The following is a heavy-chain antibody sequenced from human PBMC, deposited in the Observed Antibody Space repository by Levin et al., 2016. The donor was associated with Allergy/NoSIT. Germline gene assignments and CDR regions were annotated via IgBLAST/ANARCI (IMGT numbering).Heavy chain of an antibody. J-gene: IGHJ5*02. CDR1: HGSISSTSHY. CDR3: ARVAMYVSVAHDNWFDT. CDR2: IYYTGST. V-gene: IGHV4-39*01. Sequence: SETLSLTCTVSHGSISSTSHYWAWIRQPPGKGLEWIATIYYTGSTYYSPSLESRVTISADTSKNQFSLKMTSVTAADTATYYCARVAMYVSVAHDNWFDTWGLGTLVTVSS. D-gene: IGHD2-8*01.